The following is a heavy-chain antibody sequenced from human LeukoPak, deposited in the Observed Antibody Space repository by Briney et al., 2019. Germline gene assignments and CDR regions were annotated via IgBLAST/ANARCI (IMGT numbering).Heavy chain of an antibody. J-gene: IGHJ4*02. Sequence: GGSLRLSCAASGFTFSSYWMSWVRQAPGKGLEWVANIKQDGSVKYYVDSVKGRFTLSRDNAKNSLYLQMYSLRAEDTAVYYCARIFGYSSIYYFEYWGQGTLVTVSS. V-gene: IGHV3-7*01. CDR3: ARIFGYSSIYYFEY. CDR2: IKQDGSVK. D-gene: IGHD6-13*01. CDR1: GFTFSSYW.